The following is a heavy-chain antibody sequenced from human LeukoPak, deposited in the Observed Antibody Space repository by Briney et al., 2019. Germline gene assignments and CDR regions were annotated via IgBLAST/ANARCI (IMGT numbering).Heavy chain of an antibody. CDR1: GFTFSSYT. CDR2: VKSNTHGGTT. Sequence: PGGSLRLSCVASGFTFSSYTMSWVRQAPGKGLEWVGRVKSNTHGGTTEYAAPVKGRFTISRDDSKTTVYLQMNSLKSEDAAMYYCTTERPYFDNWGQGTLVTVSS. CDR3: TTERPYFDN. V-gene: IGHV3-15*01. J-gene: IGHJ4*02.